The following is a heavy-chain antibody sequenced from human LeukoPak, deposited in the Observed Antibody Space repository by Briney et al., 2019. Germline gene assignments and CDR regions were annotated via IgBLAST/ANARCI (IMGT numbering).Heavy chain of an antibody. Sequence: SVKVSCKASGGTFSSYAISWVRQAPGQGLEWMGGIIPIFGTANYAQKFQGRVTITADESTSTAYMELSSLRSEDTAVYYCARDTFKDIVVVPAAALDPWGQGTLVTVSS. CDR3: ARDTFKDIVVVPAAALDP. D-gene: IGHD2-2*01. V-gene: IGHV1-69*13. J-gene: IGHJ5*02. CDR2: IIPIFGTA. CDR1: GGTFSSYA.